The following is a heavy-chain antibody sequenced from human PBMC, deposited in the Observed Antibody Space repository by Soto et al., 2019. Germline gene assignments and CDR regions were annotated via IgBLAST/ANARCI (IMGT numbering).Heavy chain of an antibody. CDR2: IYYSGST. D-gene: IGHD3-16*01. CDR3: ARAWGRVFDY. CDR1: GGSISSYY. Sequence: QVQLQESGPGLVKPSETLSLTCTVSGGSISSYYWSWIRQPPGKGLEWIGYIYYSGSTNYNPSLKSRVTISVDTSKNQFSLKLSSVTAADTAVYYCARAWGRVFDYWGQGPRVTVSS. V-gene: IGHV4-59*01. J-gene: IGHJ4*02.